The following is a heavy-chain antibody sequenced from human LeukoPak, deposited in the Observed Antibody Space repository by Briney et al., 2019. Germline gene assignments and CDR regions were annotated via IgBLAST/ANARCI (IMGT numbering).Heavy chain of an antibody. CDR1: GYTFTGYY. D-gene: IGHD3-22*01. CDR3: ARDRVGRVWYYYDSSGYPGYFDY. V-gene: IGHV1-2*02. J-gene: IGHJ4*02. CDR2: INPNSGGT. Sequence: ASVKVSCKASGYTFTGYYMHWVRQAPGQGLEWMGWINPNSGGTNYAQKFQGRVTMTRDTSISTAYMELSRLRSDDTAVYYCARDRVGRVWYYYDSSGYPGYFDYWGQGTLVTVSS.